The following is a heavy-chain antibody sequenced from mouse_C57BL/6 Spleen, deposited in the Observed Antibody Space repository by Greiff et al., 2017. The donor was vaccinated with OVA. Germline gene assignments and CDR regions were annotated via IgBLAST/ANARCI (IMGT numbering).Heavy chain of an antibody. CDR1: GYSITSGYY. V-gene: IGHV3-6*01. CDR2: ISYDGSN. CDR3: AREDYDYDGWFAY. D-gene: IGHD2-4*01. Sequence: EVQLQQSGPGLVKPSQSLSLTCSVTGYSITSGYYWNWIRQFPGNKLEWMGYISYDGSNNYNPSLKNRISINRDTSKNQFFLKLNSVTTEDTATYYCAREDYDYDGWFAYWGQGTLVTVSA. J-gene: IGHJ3*01.